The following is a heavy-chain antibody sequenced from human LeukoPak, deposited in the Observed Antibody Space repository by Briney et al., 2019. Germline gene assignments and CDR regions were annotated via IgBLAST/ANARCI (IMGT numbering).Heavy chain of an antibody. V-gene: IGHV4-61*02. Sequence: SETLSLTCTVSGGSISSGSYYWSWIRQPAGKGLEWIGRIYTSGSTNYNPSLKSRVTISVDTSKNQFPLKLSSVTAADTAVYYCARDADDGYFDYWGQGTLVTVSS. J-gene: IGHJ4*02. CDR2: IYTSGST. CDR1: GGSISSGSYY. CDR3: ARDADDGYFDY. D-gene: IGHD4-17*01.